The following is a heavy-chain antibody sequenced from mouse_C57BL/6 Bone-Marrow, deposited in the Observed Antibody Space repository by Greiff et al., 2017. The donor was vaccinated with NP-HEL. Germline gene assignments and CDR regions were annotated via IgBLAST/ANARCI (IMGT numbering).Heavy chain of an antibody. CDR1: GFTFSSYG. CDR3: ARHCSSNYFDY. D-gene: IGHD2-10*02. CDR2: ISSGGGCT. Sequence: EVKLVESGGDLVKPGGSLKLSCAASGFTFSSYGMSWVRQTPDNRLEWVATISSGGGCTYYPDNFKGRATITRDNATNTPYLQMSSLKTEDTAVYSCARHCSSNYFDYWGQGTTLTVSS. J-gene: IGHJ2*01. V-gene: IGHV5-6*01.